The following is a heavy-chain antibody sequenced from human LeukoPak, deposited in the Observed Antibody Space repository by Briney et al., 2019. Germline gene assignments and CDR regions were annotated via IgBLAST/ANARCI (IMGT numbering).Heavy chain of an antibody. Sequence: SETLSLTCTVSGGSISTYYWSWIRQPPGKGLEWIGYIYYSGNTNYNPSPKSRVTISVDTSKNQFSLKLGSVTAADTAVYYCAREVSGASEIDYWGQGTLVTVSS. CDR3: AREVSGASEIDY. CDR2: IYYSGNT. J-gene: IGHJ4*02. CDR1: GGSISTYY. V-gene: IGHV4-59*01.